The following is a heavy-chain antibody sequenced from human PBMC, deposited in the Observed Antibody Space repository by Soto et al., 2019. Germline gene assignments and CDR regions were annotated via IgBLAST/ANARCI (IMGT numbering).Heavy chain of an antibody. J-gene: IGHJ4*02. V-gene: IGHV3-23*01. D-gene: IGHD2-15*01. CDR2: ISGSGGST. CDR1: GFTFSSYA. Sequence: EVQLLESGGGLVQPGGSLRLSCAASGFTFSSYAMSWVRQAPGKGLEWVSAISGSGGSTYYADSVKGRFTISRDNSKNTLYLQMNSLRAEDTAVYYCAKDWIDCSGGSCYSPFDYWGQGTLVTVSS. CDR3: AKDWIDCSGGSCYSPFDY.